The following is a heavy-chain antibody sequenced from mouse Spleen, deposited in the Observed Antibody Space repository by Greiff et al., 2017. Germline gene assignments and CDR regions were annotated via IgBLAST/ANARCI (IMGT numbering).Heavy chain of an antibody. Sequence: QVQLKQSGAELVKPGASVKISCKASGYAFSSYWMNWVKQRPGKGLEWIGQIYPGDGDTNYNGKFKGKATLTADKSSSTAYMQLSSLTSEDSAVYFCARERTYYGSSYAMDYWGQGTSVTVSS. CDR1: GYAFSSYW. CDR3: ARERTYYGSSYAMDY. J-gene: IGHJ4*01. D-gene: IGHD1-1*01. V-gene: IGHV1-80*01. CDR2: IYPGDGDT.